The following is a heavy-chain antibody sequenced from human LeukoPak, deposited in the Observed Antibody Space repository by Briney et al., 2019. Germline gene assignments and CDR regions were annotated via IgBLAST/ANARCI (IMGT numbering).Heavy chain of an antibody. V-gene: IGHV3-13*01. D-gene: IGHD6-19*01. Sequence: GGSLRLSCAASGFTFSSYDMPWVRQATGKGLEWVSAIGTAGDTYYPGSVKGRFTISRENAKNSLYLQMNSLRAGDTAVYYCASWRVIAVAGKSDFDYWGQGTLVTVSS. CDR2: IGTAGDT. CDR3: ASWRVIAVAGKSDFDY. CDR1: GFTFSSYD. J-gene: IGHJ4*02.